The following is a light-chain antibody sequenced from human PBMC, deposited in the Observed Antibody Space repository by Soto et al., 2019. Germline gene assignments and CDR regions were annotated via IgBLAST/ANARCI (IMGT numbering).Light chain of an antibody. CDR3: QQFNNWPLT. Sequence: EIVMTQSPATLPVSPGERATLSCRASQSVGSDLAWYQQKPAQAPRLLIYGAFTRATGVPARFSGSGSGTAFTLTISSLQSEDFAVYYCQQFNNWPLTFGGGTKVEIK. CDR2: GAF. V-gene: IGKV3-15*01. CDR1: QSVGSD. J-gene: IGKJ4*01.